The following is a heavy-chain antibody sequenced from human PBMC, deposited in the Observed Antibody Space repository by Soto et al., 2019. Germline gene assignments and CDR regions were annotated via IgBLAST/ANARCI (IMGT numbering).Heavy chain of an antibody. CDR1: RFTFSTYW. Sequence: EVQLVESGGGLVQPGGSPRLSSAASRFTFSTYWRSWVRQAPGKGLEWVANIQQDGSEKYYVDSVKGRFTISRDNAKNSLYLQMNSLRAEDTAVYYCARGGRIRASGWFDYWGQGTLVTVSS. J-gene: IGHJ4*02. D-gene: IGHD6-19*01. CDR2: IQQDGSEK. CDR3: ARGGRIRASGWFDY. V-gene: IGHV3-7*03.